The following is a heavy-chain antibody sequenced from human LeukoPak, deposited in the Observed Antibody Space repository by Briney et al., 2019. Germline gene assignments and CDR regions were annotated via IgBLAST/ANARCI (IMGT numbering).Heavy chain of an antibody. D-gene: IGHD6-13*01. J-gene: IGHJ5*02. CDR2: ISYDGSNK. CDR1: GFTFTSYV. Sequence: GGSLRLSCAASGFTFTSYVMHWVRQAPGKGLQWVALISYDGSNKYYADSVKGRFTISRDNSKNTLYLQMNSLRAEDAAVYYCARPRGAAAGTFGFDPWGQGTLITVSS. CDR3: ARPRGAAAGTFGFDP. V-gene: IGHV3-30*03.